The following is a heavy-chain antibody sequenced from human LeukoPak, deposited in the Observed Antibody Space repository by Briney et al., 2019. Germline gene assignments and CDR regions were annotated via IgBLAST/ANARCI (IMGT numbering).Heavy chain of an antibody. J-gene: IGHJ3*02. V-gene: IGHV3-30*03. CDR3: ARVRGGSYFLDAFDI. Sequence: PGGSLRLTCAAPGFTFSSYGMHWVRQAPGKGLEWVAVISYDGSNKYYADSVKGRFTISRDNSKNTLYLQMGSLRAEDMAVYYCARVRGGSYFLDAFDIWGQGTMVTVSS. CDR2: ISYDGSNK. D-gene: IGHD1-26*01. CDR1: GFTFSSYG.